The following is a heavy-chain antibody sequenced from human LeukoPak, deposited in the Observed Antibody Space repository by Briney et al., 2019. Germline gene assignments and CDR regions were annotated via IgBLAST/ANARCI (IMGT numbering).Heavy chain of an antibody. D-gene: IGHD5-24*01. Sequence: ASVKVACKASGYTFTSYYMHWVRQAPGQGREWMGIINPSDGNTSYAQKFQGRVTMTRDMSTSTVYMELSSLRSEDTAVYYGARTTWGYNLVYWGQGTLVTVSS. CDR2: INPSDGNT. J-gene: IGHJ4*02. CDR3: ARTTWGYNLVY. CDR1: GYTFTSYY. V-gene: IGHV1-46*01.